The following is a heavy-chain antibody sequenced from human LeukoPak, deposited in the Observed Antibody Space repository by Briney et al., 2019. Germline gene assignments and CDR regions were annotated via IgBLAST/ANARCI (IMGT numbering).Heavy chain of an antibody. J-gene: IGHJ4*02. D-gene: IGHD2-15*01. V-gene: IGHV3-30-3*01. Sequence: GGSLRLSCAASGFTFSSYAMHWVRQAPGKGLEWVAVISYDGSNKYYADSVKGRFTISRDNSKNTLYLQMNSLRAEDTAVCYCARARVAVDYWGQGTLVTVSS. CDR2: ISYDGSNK. CDR1: GFTFSSYA. CDR3: ARARVAVDY.